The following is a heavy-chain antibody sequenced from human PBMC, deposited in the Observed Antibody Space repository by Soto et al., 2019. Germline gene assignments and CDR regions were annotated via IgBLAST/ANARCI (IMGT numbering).Heavy chain of an antibody. D-gene: IGHD4-17*01. Sequence: SETLSLTCAVYGGSFSGYYWSWIRQPPGKGLEWIGEINHSGSTNYNPSLKSRVTISVDTSKNQFSLKLSSVTAADTAVYYCARNAPSIKGPTVTGYYFDYWGQGTLVTVSS. CDR2: INHSGST. V-gene: IGHV4-34*01. J-gene: IGHJ4*02. CDR3: ARNAPSIKGPTVTGYYFDY. CDR1: GGSFSGYY.